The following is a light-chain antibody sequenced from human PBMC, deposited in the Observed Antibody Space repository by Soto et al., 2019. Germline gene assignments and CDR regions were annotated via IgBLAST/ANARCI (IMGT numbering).Light chain of an antibody. CDR1: QSVSASY. Sequence: IVLTQSPGTLSLSPGERATLSCRASQSVSASYLAWYRQRPGQAPRLLIYGASTRATGFPARFSGSGSGTEFTLTISSLHSEDFAVYYCQQYNNWPPLTFGGGTKVDIK. CDR2: GAS. CDR3: QQYNNWPPLT. V-gene: IGKV3D-15*01. J-gene: IGKJ4*01.